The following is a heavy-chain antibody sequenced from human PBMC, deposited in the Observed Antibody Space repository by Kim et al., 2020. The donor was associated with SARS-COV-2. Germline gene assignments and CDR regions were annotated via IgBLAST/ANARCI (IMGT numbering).Heavy chain of an antibody. V-gene: IGHV3-23*01. Sequence: YADSVKGRFTISRDNSKTTLYLQMNSLRAEDTAVYYCATYDILTGIDYWGQGTLVTVSS. D-gene: IGHD3-9*01. J-gene: IGHJ4*02. CDR3: ATYDILTGIDY.